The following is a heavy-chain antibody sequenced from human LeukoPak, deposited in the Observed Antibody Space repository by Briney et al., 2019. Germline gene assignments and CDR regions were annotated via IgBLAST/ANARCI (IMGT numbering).Heavy chain of an antibody. Sequence: PSETLSLTCTVSGGSISSYYWSWIRQPPGKGLEWIGYIYFSGSTNYNPSLKSRVTISVDTSKNQFSLKLRSVTAADTAVYYCARHVGYGNTWFDPWGQGTLVTVSS. J-gene: IGHJ5*02. V-gene: IGHV4-59*08. CDR2: IYFSGST. D-gene: IGHD5-18*01. CDR1: GGSISSYY. CDR3: ARHVGYGNTWFDP.